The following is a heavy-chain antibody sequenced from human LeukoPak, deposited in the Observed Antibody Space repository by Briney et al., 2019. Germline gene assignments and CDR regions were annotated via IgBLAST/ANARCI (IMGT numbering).Heavy chain of an antibody. D-gene: IGHD6-19*01. CDR1: GFTFSSYA. V-gene: IGHV3-23*01. CDR3: AKELSGGWPFDY. J-gene: IGHJ4*02. Sequence: GGSLRLSCAASGFTFSSYAMSWVRQAPGKGLEWVSGLSCSGGNTIYADSVKGRFTISRDNSKNTMFLQMNSLRAEDTAVYYCAKELSGGWPFDYWGQGAPVTVSS. CDR2: LSCSGGNT.